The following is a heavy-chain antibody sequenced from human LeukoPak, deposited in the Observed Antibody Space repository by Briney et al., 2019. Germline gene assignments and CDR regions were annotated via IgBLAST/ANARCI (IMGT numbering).Heavy chain of an antibody. CDR3: ARSSVFGRTAAGIFDY. V-gene: IGHV3-21*01. J-gene: IGHJ4*02. CDR1: GFTFSSYS. D-gene: IGHD6-13*01. CDR2: ISSSSSYI. Sequence: GGSLRLSCAASGFTFSSYSMNWVRQAPGKGLEWVSSISSSSSYIYYADSEKGRFTISRDNAKNSLYLQMNSLRAEDTAVYYCARSSVFGRTAAGIFDYWGQGTLVTVSS.